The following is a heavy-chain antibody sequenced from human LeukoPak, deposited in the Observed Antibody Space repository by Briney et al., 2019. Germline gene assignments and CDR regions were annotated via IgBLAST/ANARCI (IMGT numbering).Heavy chain of an antibody. CDR2: IRSSSRTI. CDR3: ARDLGQYYDTSDNWFDP. Sequence: QTGGSLRLSCAASGFTFSSYSMNWVRQAPGKGLEWVSYIRSSSRTIYYADSVKGRFTISRDNAKNSLYLQMNSLRAEDTAVYYCARDLGQYYDTSDNWFDPWGQGTLVTVSS. J-gene: IGHJ5*02. CDR1: GFTFSSYS. V-gene: IGHV3-48*01. D-gene: IGHD3-22*01.